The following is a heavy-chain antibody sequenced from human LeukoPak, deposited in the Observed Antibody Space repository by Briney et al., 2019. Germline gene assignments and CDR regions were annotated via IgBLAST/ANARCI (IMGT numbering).Heavy chain of an antibody. J-gene: IGHJ6*03. Sequence: PSETLSLTCTVSGGSISSYYWSWIRQSPGKGLEWIGEINHSGSTNYNPSLKSRVTISVDTSKNQFSLKLSSVTAADTAVYYCARQRRVRGAKEVYYYYYYYMDVWGKGTTVTISS. D-gene: IGHD3-10*01. CDR3: ARQRRVRGAKEVYYYYYYYMDV. CDR1: GGSISSYY. V-gene: IGHV4-34*01. CDR2: INHSGST.